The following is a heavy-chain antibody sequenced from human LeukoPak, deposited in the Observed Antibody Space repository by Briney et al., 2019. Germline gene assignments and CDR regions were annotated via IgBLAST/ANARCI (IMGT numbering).Heavy chain of an antibody. D-gene: IGHD2-2*01. J-gene: IGHJ3*02. CDR2: FDPEDGET. CDR3: ATLSYCSSTSCYERPFGAFDI. Sequence: ASVNVSCKVSGYTLTELSMHWVRQAPGKGLEWMGGFDPEDGETIYAQKFQGRVTMTADTSTDPAYMELSSLRTEDTAAYYCATLSYCSSTSCYERPFGAFDIWGQGTMVTVSS. V-gene: IGHV1-24*01. CDR1: GYTLTELS.